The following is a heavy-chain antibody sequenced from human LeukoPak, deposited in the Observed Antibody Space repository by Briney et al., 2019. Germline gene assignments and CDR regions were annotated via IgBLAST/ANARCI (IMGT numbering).Heavy chain of an antibody. V-gene: IGHV4-4*07. CDR3: ARSRPRWLQLSDAFDI. J-gene: IGHJ3*02. CDR2: IYTSGST. CDR1: SGSISSYY. D-gene: IGHD5-24*01. Sequence: SETLSLTCTVSSGSISSYYGSWIGQPDGKGLEWIGRIYTSGSTNYNPSLKSRVTMSVDTSKNQFSLKLSSVTAADTAVYYCARSRPRWLQLSDAFDIWGQGTMVTVSS.